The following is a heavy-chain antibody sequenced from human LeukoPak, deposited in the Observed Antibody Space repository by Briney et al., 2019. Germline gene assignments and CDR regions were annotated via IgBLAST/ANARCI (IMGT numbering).Heavy chain of an antibody. CDR3: ARWAGTCTIASCYTPLDY. CDR2: IVPVFGTV. CDR1: GGTFSNYG. J-gene: IGHJ4*02. V-gene: IGHV1-69*01. Sequence: GSSVEVSCKAPGGTFSNYGFSWVRQAPEQGLEGMGGIVPVFGTVSYAQKFQDRVTITADDFTTTAYMELSSLRSEDTAVYYCARWAGTCTIASCYTPLDYWGQGTLVTVST. D-gene: IGHD2-2*02.